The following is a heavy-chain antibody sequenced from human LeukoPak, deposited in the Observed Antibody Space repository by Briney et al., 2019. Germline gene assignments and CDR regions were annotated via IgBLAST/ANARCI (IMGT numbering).Heavy chain of an antibody. CDR1: GFTFDDYA. CDR2: IYSGGST. CDR3: ARARGYSYGTLDC. Sequence: GGSLRLSCAASGFTFDDYAMHWVRQAPGKGLEWVSVIYSGGSTYFADSVKGRFTISRHNPKNTLYLQMNSLRAEDTAVYYCARARGYSYGTLDCWGQGTLVTVSS. D-gene: IGHD5-18*01. V-gene: IGHV3-53*04. J-gene: IGHJ4*02.